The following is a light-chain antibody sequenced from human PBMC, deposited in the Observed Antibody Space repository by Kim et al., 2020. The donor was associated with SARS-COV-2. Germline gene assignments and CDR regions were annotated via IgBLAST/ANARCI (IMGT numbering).Light chain of an antibody. CDR2: GKA. CDR3: NSRDSNDNVI. V-gene: IGLV3-19*01. J-gene: IGLJ2*01. CDR1: RLISYY. Sequence: VALRQPVRITFQLARLISYYATGYQQTPGQAPILVIYGKANRPSGIPDRFSGSSSGNTASLTITETQAGDEADYYCNSRDSNDNVIFGGGTQLTVL.